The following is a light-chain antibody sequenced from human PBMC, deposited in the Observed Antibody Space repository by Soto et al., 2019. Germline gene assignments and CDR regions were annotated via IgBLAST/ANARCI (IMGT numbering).Light chain of an antibody. CDR3: QQYNTYPWT. V-gene: IGKV1-5*03. CDR1: QSINNR. Sequence: DIQMTQSPSNLSASVGDRVTITCRASQSINNRLVWYQQKPGIAPILLIYKASSLQSGVPSRFSGSGSGTEFNFTISSLQPADFATYYCQQYNTYPWTFGHGTKVEI. J-gene: IGKJ1*01. CDR2: KAS.